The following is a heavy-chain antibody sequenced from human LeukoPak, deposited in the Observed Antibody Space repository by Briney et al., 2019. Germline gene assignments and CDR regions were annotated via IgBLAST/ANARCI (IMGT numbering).Heavy chain of an antibody. CDR1: GYTFTSYG. D-gene: IGHD3-22*01. Sequence: ASVKVSCTASGYTFTSYGISWVRQAPGQGLEWMGWISAYNGNTNYAQKLQGRVTMTTDTSTSTAYMELRSLRSDDTAVYYCARDPPREYYDSSGYYYGYAFDIWGQGTMVTVSS. CDR3: ARDPPREYYDSSGYYYGYAFDI. V-gene: IGHV1-18*01. CDR2: ISAYNGNT. J-gene: IGHJ3*02.